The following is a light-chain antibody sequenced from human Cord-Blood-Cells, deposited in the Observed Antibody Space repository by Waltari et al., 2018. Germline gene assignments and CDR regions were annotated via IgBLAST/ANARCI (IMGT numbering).Light chain of an antibody. J-gene: IGKJ2*01. V-gene: IGKV1-39*01. CDR1: QSISSY. Sequence: IQMTQSPSSLSASVGDRVTITCRGSQSISSYLNWYQQKPGKAPKLLIYAASSLQSGVPSRFSGSGSGTDFTLTISSLQPEDFATYYCQQSYSTPRTFGQGTKLEIK. CDR2: AAS. CDR3: QQSYSTPRT.